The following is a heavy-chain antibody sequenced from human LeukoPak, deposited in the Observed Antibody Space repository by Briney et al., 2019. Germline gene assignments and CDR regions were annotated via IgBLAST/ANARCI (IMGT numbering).Heavy chain of an antibody. CDR1: GGSISRSY. CDR2: IFSSGST. D-gene: IGHD2-2*01. J-gene: IGHJ4*02. CDR3: ARFNVVVPAANIV. Sequence: SETLSLTCAVTGGSISRSYWSWIRQPPGKGLEWIGYIFSSGSTNYNPSLRNRVTISVDTSKNQFSLKLSSVTAADTAVYYCARFNVVVPAANIVWGQGTLVTVSS. V-gene: IGHV4-59*12.